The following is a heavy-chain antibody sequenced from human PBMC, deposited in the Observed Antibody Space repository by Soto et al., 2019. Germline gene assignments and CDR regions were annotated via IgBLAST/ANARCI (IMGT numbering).Heavy chain of an antibody. CDR1: GGTFISYA. Sequence: XSLKGSCKSSGGTFISYAISWVRQAPGQGLEWMGGIIPIFGTANYAQKFQGRVTITADESTSTAYMELSSLRSEDTAVYYCARGGSMRDHSGYEAQWGKGTLVTVSS. CDR3: ARGGSMRDHSGYEAQ. J-gene: IGHJ4*02. CDR2: IIPIFGTA. D-gene: IGHD5-12*01. V-gene: IGHV1-69*13.